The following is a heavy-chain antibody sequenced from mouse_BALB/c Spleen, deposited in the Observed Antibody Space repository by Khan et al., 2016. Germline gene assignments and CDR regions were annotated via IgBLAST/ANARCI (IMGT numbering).Heavy chain of an antibody. CDR1: GYTFTSYT. J-gene: IGHJ2*01. Sequence: QVQLQQSGAELARPGASVKMSCKASGYTFTSYTMFWVKQRPGQGLEWIGYIAPRSDYTDYHQKFKDKATLTADKSSTTAYMQLNSLTSEDSAVYYCAGGGWLLGYFDYWDQGTTLTVSS. CDR3: AGGGWLLGYFDY. CDR2: IAPRSDYT. V-gene: IGHV1-4*01. D-gene: IGHD2-3*01.